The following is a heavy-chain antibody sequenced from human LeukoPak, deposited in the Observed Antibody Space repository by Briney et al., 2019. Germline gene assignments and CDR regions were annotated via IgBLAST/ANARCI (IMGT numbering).Heavy chain of an antibody. Sequence: ASVKVSCKASGYTFTSYGISWVRQAPGQGLEWMGWISAYNGNTNYAQKIQGRVTMTTDTSTSTAYMELRSLRSDDTAVYYCARRGGKNYGDYVVYYYYMDVWGKGTTVTASS. V-gene: IGHV1-18*01. J-gene: IGHJ6*03. CDR2: ISAYNGNT. CDR3: ARRGGKNYGDYVVYYYYMDV. D-gene: IGHD4-17*01. CDR1: GYTFTSYG.